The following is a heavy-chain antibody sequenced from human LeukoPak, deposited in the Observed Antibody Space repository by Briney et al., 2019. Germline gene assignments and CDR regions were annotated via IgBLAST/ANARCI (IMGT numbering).Heavy chain of an antibody. D-gene: IGHD1-7*01. J-gene: IGHJ4*02. Sequence: ASVKVSCKASGYTFDSYGITWVRQAPGQGLEYLGWISAYNGNTNYAQKFQDRGTMTTDTSTNIAYLEVRSLRSDDTAVYYCARGYKWNYPYDYWGQGTLVTVSS. V-gene: IGHV1-18*01. CDR1: GYTFDSYG. CDR3: ARGYKWNYPYDY. CDR2: ISAYNGNT.